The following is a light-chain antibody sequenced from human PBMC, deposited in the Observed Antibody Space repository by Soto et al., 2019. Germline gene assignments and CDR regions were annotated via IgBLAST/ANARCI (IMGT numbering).Light chain of an antibody. V-gene: IGLV2-14*01. Sequence: QSVLTQPASVSGSPGQSITISCTGTSSDVGGYDYVSWYQQQSGKAPKLMIYEVTHRPSGVSNRFSGSKSGNAASLTISGLQAADEADYYCSSFTGTSTPVVFGGGTKLTVL. CDR3: SSFTGTSTPVV. CDR1: SSDVGGYDY. CDR2: EVT. J-gene: IGLJ2*01.